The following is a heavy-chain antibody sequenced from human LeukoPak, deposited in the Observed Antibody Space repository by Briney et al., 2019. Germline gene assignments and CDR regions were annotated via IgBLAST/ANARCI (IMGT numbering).Heavy chain of an antibody. Sequence: SQTLSLTCAISGDSVSSNGASWNWIRESPSRGLEWLGRTYYRSQQWHSDYAPSVKGRITLNPDTSKNQFSLQLNSMNPEDTAVYYCGRETDFGVVTNWGQGTLVTASS. J-gene: IGHJ4*02. V-gene: IGHV6-1*01. CDR3: GRETDFGVVTN. CDR1: GDSVSSNGAS. CDR2: TYYRSQQWHS. D-gene: IGHD3-3*01.